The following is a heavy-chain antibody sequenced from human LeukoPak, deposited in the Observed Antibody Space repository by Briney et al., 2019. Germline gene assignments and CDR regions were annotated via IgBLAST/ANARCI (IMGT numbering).Heavy chain of an antibody. CDR2: INSDGSST. Sequence: GGSLRLSCAASGFTFSSYWMHWVRQAPGKGLVWVSRINSDGSSTSYADSVKGRFTISRDNAKNTLYLQMNSLRAEDTAVYFCARDLGYYDSSAYYAFDIWGQGTMVTVSS. D-gene: IGHD3-22*01. J-gene: IGHJ3*02. V-gene: IGHV3-74*01. CDR3: ARDLGYYDSSAYYAFDI. CDR1: GFTFSSYW.